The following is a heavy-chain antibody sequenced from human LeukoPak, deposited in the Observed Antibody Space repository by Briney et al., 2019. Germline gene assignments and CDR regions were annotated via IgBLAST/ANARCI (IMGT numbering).Heavy chain of an antibody. D-gene: IGHD3-3*01. Sequence: GESLKISCKGSGYSFTSYWIGWVRQMPGKGLEWMGIIYPGDSDTRYSPSFQGQVTISADKSISTAHLQWSSLKASDTAMYYCARQPYYDFWSGYYPSYFDYWGQGTLVTVSS. J-gene: IGHJ4*02. CDR2: IYPGDSDT. CDR1: GYSFTSYW. V-gene: IGHV5-51*01. CDR3: ARQPYYDFWSGYYPSYFDY.